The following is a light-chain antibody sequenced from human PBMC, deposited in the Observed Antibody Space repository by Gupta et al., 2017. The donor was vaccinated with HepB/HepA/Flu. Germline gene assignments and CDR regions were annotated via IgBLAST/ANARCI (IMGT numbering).Light chain of an antibody. Sequence: EIVMTQSPATLSVSPGERATLSCRASQSVSSNLAWYQQKPGQAPRLLIYGASTRATGIPARFSGSGYGTELTLTISSLQSEDFAVYYCQQYNNWPPWTFGQGTKVEIK. J-gene: IGKJ1*01. V-gene: IGKV3-15*01. CDR3: QQYNNWPPWT. CDR2: GAS. CDR1: QSVSSN.